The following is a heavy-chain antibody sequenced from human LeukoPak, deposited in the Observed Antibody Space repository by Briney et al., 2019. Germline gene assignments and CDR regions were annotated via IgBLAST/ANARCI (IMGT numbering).Heavy chain of an antibody. V-gene: IGHV4-34*01. CDR1: GGSFSGYY. J-gene: IGHJ5*02. Sequence: PSETLSLTCAVYGGSFSGYYWSWIRQPPGRGLEWIGEINHSGSTNYNPSLKSRVTISVDTSKNQFSLKLSSVTAADTAVYYCARGGNLFCSSTSCPSQFDPWGQGTLVTVSS. CDR2: INHSGST. D-gene: IGHD2-2*01. CDR3: ARGGNLFCSSTSCPSQFDP.